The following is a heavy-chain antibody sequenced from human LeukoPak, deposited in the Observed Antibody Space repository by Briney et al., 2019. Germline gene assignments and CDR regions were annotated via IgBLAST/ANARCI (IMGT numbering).Heavy chain of an antibody. CDR1: GGSINNFY. CDR3: ARHCPNVDCYLD. Sequence: SETLSLTCNVSGGSINNFYWSWSRQPPGKGLEWIGYIYYSGSTNYNPSLKSRVTMSVDTPKNQLSLKLSSVTAADTAVYYCARHCPNVDCYLDWGQGTLVTVSS. D-gene: IGHD2-8*01. CDR2: IYYSGST. J-gene: IGHJ4*02. V-gene: IGHV4-59*08.